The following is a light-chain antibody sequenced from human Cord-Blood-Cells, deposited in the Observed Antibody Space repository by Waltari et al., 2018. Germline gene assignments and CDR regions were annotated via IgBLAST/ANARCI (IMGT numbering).Light chain of an antibody. CDR2: EGS. CDR3: CSYAGSSTVV. J-gene: IGLJ2*01. V-gene: IGLV2-23*01. CDR1: SSDVGSYNL. Sequence: QSALTQPASVSGSPGQSLTISCTGTSSDVGSYNLVSWYQQHPGKAPKLMIYEGSKRPSGVSNRFSGSKSGNTASQTISGLQAEDEADYYCCSYAGSSTVVFGGGTKLTVL.